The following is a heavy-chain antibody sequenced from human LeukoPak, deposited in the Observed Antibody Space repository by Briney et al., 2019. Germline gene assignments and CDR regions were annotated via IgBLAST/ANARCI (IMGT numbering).Heavy chain of an antibody. V-gene: IGHV3-7*01. J-gene: IGHJ4*02. Sequence: GGSLRLSCAASGFPFNNYWMSWVRQAPGKGLEWVANINQDGSEKHYVDSVRGRFTISRDNAKNSLYLQMNSLRAEDTAVYFCARPMVVTALFASDYWGQGTLVTVSS. CDR2: INQDGSEK. D-gene: IGHD2-21*02. CDR3: ARPMVVTALFASDY. CDR1: GFPFNNYW.